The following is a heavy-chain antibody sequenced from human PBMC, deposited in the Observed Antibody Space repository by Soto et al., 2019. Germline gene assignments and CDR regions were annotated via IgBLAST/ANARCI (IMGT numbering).Heavy chain of an antibody. CDR3: ARAPGYGDSDY. D-gene: IGHD3-10*01. CDR2: ISSDGTT. Sequence: EVQLVESGGDFVQPGGSLRLSCAASGFTFSSYGMNWVRQVPVKGLEWVSHISSDGTTYYADSVKGRFTISRDNAKNSLYLQMNSLIVEDTAVYYCARAPGYGDSDYWGRGTLVTVSS. V-gene: IGHV3-48*01. CDR1: GFTFSSYG. J-gene: IGHJ4*02.